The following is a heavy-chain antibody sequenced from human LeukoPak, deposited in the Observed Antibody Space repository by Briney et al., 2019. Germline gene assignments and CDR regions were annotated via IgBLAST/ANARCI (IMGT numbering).Heavy chain of an antibody. CDR2: ISYDGSNK. D-gene: IGHD2-21*02. Sequence: GGSLRLSCAASGFTFSSYAMHWVRQAPGKGLEWVAVISYDGSNKYYADSVKGRFTISRDNAKNSLYLQMNSLRAEDTAVYYCARSVVVTAKGPCWGQGTLVTVSS. V-gene: IGHV3-30*04. J-gene: IGHJ4*02. CDR3: ARSVVVTAKGPC. CDR1: GFTFSSYA.